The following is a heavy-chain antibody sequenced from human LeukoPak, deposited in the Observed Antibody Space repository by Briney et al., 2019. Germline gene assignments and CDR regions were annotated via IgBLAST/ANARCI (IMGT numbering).Heavy chain of an antibody. J-gene: IGHJ5*02. Sequence: SETLSLTCTVSGGSIRSTTYYWAWIRQPPGKGLEWIGSIFYSGSTYYNPSLKSRLTMSVDTSNNHFSLTLNSVTAADTAVYFFAGQNYYNFWYALNWFDPWGQGTPVTDSS. CDR2: IFYSGST. CDR1: GGSIRSTTYY. V-gene: IGHV4-39*01. D-gene: IGHD3-3*01. CDR3: AGQNYYNFWYALNWFDP.